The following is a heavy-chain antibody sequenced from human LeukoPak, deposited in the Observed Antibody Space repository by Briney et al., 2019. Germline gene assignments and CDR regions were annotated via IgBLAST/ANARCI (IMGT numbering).Heavy chain of an antibody. V-gene: IGHV3-74*01. D-gene: IGHD5-24*01. CDR3: ARRIQGMAPYYFDY. J-gene: IGHJ4*02. CDR1: GFTFSSYW. CDR2: INSDGGST. Sequence: GGSLRLSCTDTGFTFSSYWMYWVRQAPGKGLVWVSRINSDGGSTSYADSVKGRFTISRDNAKNTLYLRMNSLRAEDTAVYYCARRIQGMAPYYFDYWGQGTLVTVSS.